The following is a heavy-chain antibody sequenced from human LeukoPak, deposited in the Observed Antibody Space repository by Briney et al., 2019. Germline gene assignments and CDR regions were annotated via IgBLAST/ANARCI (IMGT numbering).Heavy chain of an antibody. CDR3: ASECSSTSCYTSYYYYYGMDV. J-gene: IGHJ6*02. CDR1: GFTVSSNY. CDR2: IYSGGST. V-gene: IGHV3-66*01. Sequence: GGSLRLSCAASGFTVSSNYMSWVRQAPGKGLEWVSVIYSGGSTYYADSVKGRFTISRDNSKNTLYLQLNSLRAEDTAVYYCASECSSTSCYTSYYYYYGMDVWGQGTTVTVSS. D-gene: IGHD2-2*02.